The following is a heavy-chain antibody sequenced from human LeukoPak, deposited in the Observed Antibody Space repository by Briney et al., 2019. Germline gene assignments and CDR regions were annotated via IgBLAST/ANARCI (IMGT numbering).Heavy chain of an antibody. Sequence: ASVEVSCKASGYTFTSYGISWVRQAPGQGLDWMGWISAYNGNTNYAQKLQGRVTMTTDTSTSTAYMELRSLRSDDTAVYYCARVFGGYYDSSGYRWFDPWGQGTLVTVSS. V-gene: IGHV1-18*01. CDR1: GYTFTSYG. J-gene: IGHJ5*02. CDR3: ARVFGGYYDSSGYRWFDP. D-gene: IGHD3-22*01. CDR2: ISAYNGNT.